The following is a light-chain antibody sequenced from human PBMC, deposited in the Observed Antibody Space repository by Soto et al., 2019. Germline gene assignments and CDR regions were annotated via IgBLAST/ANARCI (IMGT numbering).Light chain of an antibody. CDR1: QTINIY. J-gene: IGKJ1*01. CDR2: AAS. Sequence: DVQMTQSPSSLSASVGDIVTITCRASQTINIYLYWYQQKPGKAPKLLIYAASILKSWVPSRFSGSGSGTDFTLTISNLQPEDFATYYCQQSYSTFKTFGQGTKV. CDR3: QQSYSTFKT. V-gene: IGKV1-39*01.